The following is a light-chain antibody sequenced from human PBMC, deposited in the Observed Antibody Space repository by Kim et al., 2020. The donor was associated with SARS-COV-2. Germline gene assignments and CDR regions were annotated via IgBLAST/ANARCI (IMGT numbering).Light chain of an antibody. CDR2: GAS. CDR1: QDIRND. J-gene: IGKJ5*01. V-gene: IGKV1-17*01. Sequence: DIQMTQSPSSLSASVGDRVTITCRASQDIRNDLGWYQQNPGRAPKRLIYGASSLQSGVPSRFSGSGSGTEFTLTISSLQPEDFATYFCLQHNTCPITFGLGTRLEIK. CDR3: LQHNTCPIT.